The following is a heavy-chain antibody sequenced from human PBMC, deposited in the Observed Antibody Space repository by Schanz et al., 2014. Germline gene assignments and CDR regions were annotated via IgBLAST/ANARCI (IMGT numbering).Heavy chain of an antibody. Sequence: QVQLVQSEAEVKKPGSSVKVSCKASGGTFSSYTISWVRQAPGQGLEWMGKIIPVLNIATYAQRFQGRVSITADTSTNTAYMELSSLTSEDTAVHYCARGRGFYDYWGQGTLVNVSS. D-gene: IGHD3-10*01. J-gene: IGHJ4*02. CDR1: GGTFSSYT. CDR3: ARGRGFYDY. V-gene: IGHV1-69*02. CDR2: IIPVLNIA.